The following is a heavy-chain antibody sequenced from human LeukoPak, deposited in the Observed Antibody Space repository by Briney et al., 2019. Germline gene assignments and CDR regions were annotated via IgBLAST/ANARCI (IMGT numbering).Heavy chain of an antibody. V-gene: IGHV4-39*07. CDR2: IHYGGST. CDR1: GGSISSSTYY. CDR3: AKGKWGLTINNFDV. Sequence: SETLSLTCTVSGGSISSSTYYWGWIRQPPGKGLEWIGSIHYGGSTYYNPSLKSRVTISVDTSKNQFSLKLSSVTAADTAVYYCAKGKWGLTINNFDVWGQGTMVTVSS. D-gene: IGHD3-9*01. J-gene: IGHJ3*01.